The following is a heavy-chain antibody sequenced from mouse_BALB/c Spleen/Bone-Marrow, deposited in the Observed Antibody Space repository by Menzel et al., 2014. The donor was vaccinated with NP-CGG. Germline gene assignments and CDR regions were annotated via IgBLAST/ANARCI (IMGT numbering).Heavy chain of an antibody. CDR2: IDPENGNT. J-gene: IGHJ1*01. CDR3: ASGYYGSSPYWYFDV. D-gene: IGHD1-1*01. Sequence: VQLKESGAELVRPGALVKLSCKASGFNIKDYYMHWVKQRPEQGLEWIGWIDPENGNTIYDPKFQGKASITADTSSNTAYLQLSSLTSEDTAVYYCASGYYGSSPYWYFDVWGAGTTVTVSS. CDR1: GFNIKDYY. V-gene: IGHV14-1*02.